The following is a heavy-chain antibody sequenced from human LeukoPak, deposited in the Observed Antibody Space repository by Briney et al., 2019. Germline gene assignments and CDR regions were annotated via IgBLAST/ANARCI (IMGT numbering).Heavy chain of an antibody. CDR1: GCTFNDFG. CDR3: AKDRLPRWPDAFDI. V-gene: IGHV3-30*02. J-gene: IGHJ3*02. D-gene: IGHD4-23*01. CDR2: IRYDRSNQ. Sequence: GGSLRLSCATSGCTFNDFGMHWGRQAPGKGLEWLSFIRYDRSNQFYADSVKGRFTISRDYSKNTVYLQMNSLRPEDTAVYYCAKDRLPRWPDAFDIWGQGTMVTVSS.